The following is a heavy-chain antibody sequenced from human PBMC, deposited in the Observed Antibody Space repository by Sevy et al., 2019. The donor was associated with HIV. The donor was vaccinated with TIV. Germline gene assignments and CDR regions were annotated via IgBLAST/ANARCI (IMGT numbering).Heavy chain of an antibody. CDR3: ARERIAVAGTGWFDP. D-gene: IGHD6-19*01. J-gene: IGHJ5*02. CDR2: INPNSGGT. Sequence: ASVKVSCKASGYTFTGYYMHWVRQAPGQGLEWMGWINPNSGGTNYAQKFQGRVTMTRDTSISTAYMELSRLRSDDTAVYYCARERIAVAGTGWFDPWGQRTLVTVSS. V-gene: IGHV1-2*02. CDR1: GYTFTGYY.